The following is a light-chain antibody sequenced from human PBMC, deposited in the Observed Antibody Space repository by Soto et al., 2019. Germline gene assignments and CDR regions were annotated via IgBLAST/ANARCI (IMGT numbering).Light chain of an antibody. V-gene: IGKV4-1*01. CDR3: QQYNTYST. J-gene: IGKJ5*01. CDR1: QIFLYRSNNKNY. Sequence: IVMTPSTDSLAVSLGERDTITCKSSQIFLYRSNNKNYLAWYKQKPGKAPKLLIYDASSLESGVPARFSGSGSGTEFTLTISSLKPDDFATYYCQQYNTYSTFGQGTRLEI. CDR2: DAS.